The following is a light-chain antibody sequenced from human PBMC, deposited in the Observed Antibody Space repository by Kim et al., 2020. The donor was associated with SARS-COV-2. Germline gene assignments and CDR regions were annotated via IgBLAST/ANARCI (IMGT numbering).Light chain of an antibody. Sequence: SSELTQDPAVSVALGQTVRITCQGDSLRSYYASWYQQKPGPAPVLVIYGKNNLPSGIPDRFSGSSSGNTASLTITGAQAEDEADYYCNSRDSSGNHDVFGGGTQLTVL. V-gene: IGLV3-19*01. CDR2: GKN. CDR3: NSRDSSGNHDV. J-gene: IGLJ7*01. CDR1: SLRSYY.